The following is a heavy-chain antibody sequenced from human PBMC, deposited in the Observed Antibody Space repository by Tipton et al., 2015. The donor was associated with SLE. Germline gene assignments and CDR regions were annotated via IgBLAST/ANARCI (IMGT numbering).Heavy chain of an antibody. D-gene: IGHD6-13*01. J-gene: IGHJ5*02. Sequence: SLRLSCAASGFTFSSYAMHWVRQAPGKGLEWVAVISYDGSNKYYANSVKGRFTISRDNSKNTLYLQMNSLRAEDTAVYYCAREAGTSTWSPVDPWGQGTLVTVSS. CDR1: GFTFSSYA. V-gene: IGHV3-30*04. CDR3: AREAGTSTWSPVDP. CDR2: ISYDGSNK.